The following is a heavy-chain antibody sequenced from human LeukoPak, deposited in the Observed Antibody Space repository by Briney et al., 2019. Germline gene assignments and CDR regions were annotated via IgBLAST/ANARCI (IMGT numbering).Heavy chain of an antibody. V-gene: IGHV3-74*01. D-gene: IGHD6-13*01. CDR1: GFTFSSYW. J-gene: IGHJ4*02. CDR3: ARDLAARYSSSSLDY. Sequence: GGSLRLSCAASGFTFSSYWMNWVRQAPGKGLVWVSRINSDGSSTSYADSVKGRFTISRDNAKNTLYLQMNSLRAEDTAVYYCARDLAARYSSSSLDYWGQGTLVTVSS. CDR2: INSDGSST.